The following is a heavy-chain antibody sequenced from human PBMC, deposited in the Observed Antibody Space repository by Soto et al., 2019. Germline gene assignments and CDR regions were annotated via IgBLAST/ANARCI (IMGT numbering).Heavy chain of an antibody. J-gene: IGHJ4*02. CDR3: AGSNGYYYGFDF. Sequence: PSETLSLTCVVYGGPLRGYYWSWIRQSPGKGLEWIGEINNGGGTDYNPSLKSRVTISVDTSKNQFSLHLSSVTDADTAVYYCAGSNGYYYGFDFWGQGTQVTVYS. D-gene: IGHD3-22*01. CDR1: GGPLRGYY. V-gene: IGHV4-34*01. CDR2: INNGGGT.